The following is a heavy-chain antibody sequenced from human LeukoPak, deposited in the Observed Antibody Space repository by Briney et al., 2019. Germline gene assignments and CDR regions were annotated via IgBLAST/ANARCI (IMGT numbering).Heavy chain of an antibody. CDR3: AKNMDRTI. CDR1: GFTFSSYA. J-gene: IGHJ3*02. CDR2: IRYDGSNK. D-gene: IGHD3-10*01. V-gene: IGHV3-30*02. Sequence: GGSLRLSCAASGFTFSSYAMSWVRQAPGKGLEWVAFIRYDGSNKYYADSVKGRLTISRDNSKNTLYLQMNSLRAEDTAVYYCAKNMDRTIWGQGTMVTVSS.